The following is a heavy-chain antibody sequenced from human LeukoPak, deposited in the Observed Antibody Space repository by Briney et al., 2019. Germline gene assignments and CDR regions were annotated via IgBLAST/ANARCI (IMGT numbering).Heavy chain of an antibody. D-gene: IGHD3-10*01. CDR2: IRYDGSNK. CDR3: AKDLPEYYGSGSYGFDY. CDR1: GFTFSSYG. Sequence: GGSLRLSCAVSGFTFSSYGLHWVRQAPGRGLEWVAFIRYDGSNKYYADSVKGRFTISRDNSKNTLFLQMNSLRGDDTAVYYCAKDLPEYYGSGSYGFDYWGQGTLVTVSS. J-gene: IGHJ4*02. V-gene: IGHV3-30*02.